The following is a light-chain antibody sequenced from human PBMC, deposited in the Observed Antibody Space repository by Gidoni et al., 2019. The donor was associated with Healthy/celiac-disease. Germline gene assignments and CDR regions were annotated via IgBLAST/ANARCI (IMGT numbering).Light chain of an antibody. V-gene: IGLV3-1*01. CDR3: QGGGSSIVV. Sequence: SSELTQPPSVSVSPGQTASITCSGDKLGEKYACWYQQKPGQSPVRVIYQESKRPPGLPGRFSGSNAWNTATLNRSGTQAKDGADYYWQGGGSSIVVFGGGTKLTVL. CDR2: QES. CDR1: KLGEKY. J-gene: IGLJ2*01.